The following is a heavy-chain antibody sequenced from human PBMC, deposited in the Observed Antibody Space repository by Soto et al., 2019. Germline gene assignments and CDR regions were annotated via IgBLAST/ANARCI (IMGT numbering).Heavy chain of an antibody. J-gene: IGHJ4*02. CDR2: IYYSGST. CDR3: ARRKMYYDFWSGYYDGYYFDY. CDR1: GGNLRDGHYP. D-gene: IGHD3-3*01. V-gene: IGHV4-31*03. Sequence: SETHSLPHTVSGGNLRDGHYPRSRNPQHPGKGLEWIGYIYYSGSTYYNPSLKSRVTISLDTSKNQFSLNLSSVTAADTAVYYCARRKMYYDFWSGYYDGYYFDYWGQGALVTVS.